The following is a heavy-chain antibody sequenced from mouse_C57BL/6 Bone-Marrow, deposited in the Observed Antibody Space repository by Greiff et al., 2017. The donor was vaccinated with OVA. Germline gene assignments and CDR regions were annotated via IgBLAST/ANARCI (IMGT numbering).Heavy chain of an antibody. J-gene: IGHJ2*01. CDR2: IDPSDSYT. V-gene: IGHV1-69*01. CDR1: GYTFTSYW. D-gene: IGHD1-1*01. Sequence: QVQLQQPGAELVMPGASVKLSCKASGYTFTSYWMHWVKQRPGQGLEWIGEIDPSDSYTNYNQKFKGKSTLTVDKSSSTAYMQLSSLTSEDSAVYYCARRRFTAYYFDYWGQGTTLTVSS. CDR3: ARRRFTAYYFDY.